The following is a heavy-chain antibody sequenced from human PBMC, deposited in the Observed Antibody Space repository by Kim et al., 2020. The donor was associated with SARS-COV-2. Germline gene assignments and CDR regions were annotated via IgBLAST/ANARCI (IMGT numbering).Heavy chain of an antibody. CDR3: AKDQGGYGILPGQDY. J-gene: IGHJ4*02. Sequence: GGSLRLSCAASGYAFSSHDMHWVRQAPGPGLGRVAVISYDGSKIYYADSVKGRFTISRDNSRNTLYLQMNSLRPDDTALYYCAKDQGGYGILPGQDYWGQRTLVTVSS. V-gene: IGHV3-30*18. D-gene: IGHD3-9*01. CDR1: GYAFSSHD. CDR2: ISYDGSKI.